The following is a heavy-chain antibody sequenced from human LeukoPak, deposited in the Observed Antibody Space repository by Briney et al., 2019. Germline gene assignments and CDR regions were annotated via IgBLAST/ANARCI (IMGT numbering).Heavy chain of an antibody. Sequence: GGSLRLSCATSGFTFSRYAMHWIRQAPGKGLEWVALISYDANIGSNKYYADSVKGRFTISRDNSKNTLYLQMNSLRAEDTAVYYCARDGGYDFWSGYYQDYWGQGTLVTVSS. CDR2: ISYDANIGSNK. CDR1: GFTFSRYA. J-gene: IGHJ4*02. V-gene: IGHV3-30-3*01. D-gene: IGHD3-3*01. CDR3: ARDGGYDFWSGYYQDY.